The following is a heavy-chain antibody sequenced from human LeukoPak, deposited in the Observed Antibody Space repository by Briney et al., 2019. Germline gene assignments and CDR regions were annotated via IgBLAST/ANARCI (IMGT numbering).Heavy chain of an antibody. CDR1: GYTFTSYY. D-gene: IGHD3-10*01. V-gene: IGHV1-46*01. J-gene: IGHJ4*02. CDR2: INPSGGST. Sequence: GASVKVSCKASGYTFTSYYMHWVRQASGQGLEWMGIINPSGGSTSYAQKFQGGVTMTRDTSTSTVYMELSSLRSEDTAVYYCARDAGSYGNDYWGQGTLVTVSS. CDR3: ARDAGSYGNDY.